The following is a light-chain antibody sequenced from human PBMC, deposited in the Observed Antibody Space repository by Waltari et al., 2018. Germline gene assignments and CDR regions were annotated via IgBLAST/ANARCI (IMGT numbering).Light chain of an antibody. CDR2: RVS. J-gene: IGKJ2*01. Sequence: DVVMTQSPLSLPVTLGQAASISCKSSQSLVHSDGNTHLNWFQQRPGQSPRRLIYRVSNRDSGFPDRFSGSGSGTDFTLKISRVEAEDVGVYYCMQGTHWPYTFGQGTKLDIK. CDR1: QSLVHSDGNTH. CDR3: MQGTHWPYT. V-gene: IGKV2-30*02.